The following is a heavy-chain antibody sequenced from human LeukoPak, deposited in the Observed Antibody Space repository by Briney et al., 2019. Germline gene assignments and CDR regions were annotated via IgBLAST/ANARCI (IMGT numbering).Heavy chain of an antibody. Sequence: GESLQISCKGSGYSFTNYWIAWVRPMPGKGREWMGIIYPDDSDTTYSPSFQGRVTISADKSISTAYLQWSSLQASDTGMYYCARLLDSSGWYWKYWGQGTLVTVSS. CDR2: IYPDDSDT. CDR3: ARLLDSSGWYWKY. CDR1: GYSFTNYW. J-gene: IGHJ4*02. V-gene: IGHV5-51*01. D-gene: IGHD6-19*01.